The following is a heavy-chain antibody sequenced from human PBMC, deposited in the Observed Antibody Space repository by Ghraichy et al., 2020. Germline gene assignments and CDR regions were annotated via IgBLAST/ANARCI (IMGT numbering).Heavy chain of an antibody. CDR3: TTLSMTVTHGGDY. CDR1: GLIFSDAW. V-gene: IGHV3-15*01. Sequence: GGSLRLSCAASGLIFSDAWMSWVRQAPGRGLEWVVRIKTRSSGGTTDYAAPVKGRFTISRDDYEKTLYLQMNGLKTDDTGVYYCTTLSMTVTHGGDYWGRGTLVTVS. CDR2: IKTRSSGGTT. J-gene: IGHJ4*02. D-gene: IGHD4-17*01.